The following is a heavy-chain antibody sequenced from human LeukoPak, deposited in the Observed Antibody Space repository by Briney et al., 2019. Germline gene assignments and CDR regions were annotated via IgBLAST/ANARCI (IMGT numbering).Heavy chain of an antibody. V-gene: IGHV3-33*01. J-gene: IGHJ6*02. Sequence: GGSLRLSCAASGFSFSSYGMHWVRQAPGKGLEWVAVIWFDGSSKYYADSVKGRFTISRDNSKNTLYLQMNSLRAEDTAVYYCAREEPHYYGSRGYSEYYYGMDVWAQGTTVTVSS. CDR2: IWFDGSSK. CDR1: GFSFSSYG. D-gene: IGHD3-22*01. CDR3: AREEPHYYGSRGYSEYYYGMDV.